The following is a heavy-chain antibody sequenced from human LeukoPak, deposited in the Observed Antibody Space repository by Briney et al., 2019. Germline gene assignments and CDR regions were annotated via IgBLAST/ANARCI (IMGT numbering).Heavy chain of an antibody. CDR2: ISGSGGST. Sequence: AGGSLRLSRAASGFTFSSYAMSWVRQAPGKGLEWVSAISGSGGSTYYADSVKGRFTISRDNSKNTLYLQMNSLRAEDTAVYYCAKDPRSGYGDDYWGQGTLVTVSS. V-gene: IGHV3-23*01. CDR1: GFTFSSYA. CDR3: AKDPRSGYGDDY. J-gene: IGHJ4*02. D-gene: IGHD5-12*01.